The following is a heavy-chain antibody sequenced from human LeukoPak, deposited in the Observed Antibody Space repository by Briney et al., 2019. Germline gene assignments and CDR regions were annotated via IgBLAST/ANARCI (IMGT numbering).Heavy chain of an antibody. V-gene: IGHV3-23*01. CDR3: AKARAIVVVTAIQN. Sequence: GGSLRLSCAASGFTCSSYAMSWVRQAPGKGLEWVSAISGSGGSTYYADSVKGRFTISRDNSKNTLYLQMNSLRAEDTAVYYCAKARAIVVVTAIQNWGQGTMVTVSS. D-gene: IGHD2-21*02. CDR1: GFTCSSYA. CDR2: ISGSGGST. J-gene: IGHJ4*02.